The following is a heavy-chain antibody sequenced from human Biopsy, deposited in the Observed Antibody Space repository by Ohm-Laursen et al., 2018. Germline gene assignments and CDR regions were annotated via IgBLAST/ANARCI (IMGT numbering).Heavy chain of an antibody. D-gene: IGHD5-18*01. CDR1: GLTFSSYG. CDR3: AKDRYNYTPIGGFSMDV. J-gene: IGHJ6*02. V-gene: IGHV3-30*02. Sequence: SLRLSCAASGLTFSSYGMHWVRQAPGKGLEWVAFIWYDGNNKYYADSVKGRFTISRDNSRDTLYLQMSSLRAEDTAVYYCAKDRYNYTPIGGFSMDVWGQGTTVTVSS. CDR2: IWYDGNNK.